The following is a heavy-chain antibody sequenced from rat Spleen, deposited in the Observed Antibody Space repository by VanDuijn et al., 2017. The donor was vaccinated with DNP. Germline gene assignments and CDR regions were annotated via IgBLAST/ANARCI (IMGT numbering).Heavy chain of an antibody. Sequence: EVQLVESGGGLVQPGRSLKLSCAASGFTFSDYYMAWVRQAPKKGLEWVAAISPSGSRPYSPDSVKGRFTISRDNAKSILYLQMDSLRSEDTATFYCTTDFERGYWGQGVMVTVSS. CDR3: TTDFERGY. J-gene: IGHJ2*01. D-gene: IGHD1-11*01. V-gene: IGHV5-20*01. CDR2: ISPSGSRP. CDR1: GFTFSDYY.